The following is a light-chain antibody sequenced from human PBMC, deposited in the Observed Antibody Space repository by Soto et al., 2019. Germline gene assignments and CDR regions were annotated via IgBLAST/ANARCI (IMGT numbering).Light chain of an antibody. Sequence: EILMTQSPSTLSASVGDRVIITCRASQSPGTWMALYQQKPGTAPVLLIYDVSKLESGVPSRFSGRASGTEFTLTISILHHDDVATHYYHQDFSYPLTFGGGTKVDIK. V-gene: IGKV1-5*01. J-gene: IGKJ4*01. CDR2: DVS. CDR1: QSPGTW. CDR3: HQDFSYPLT.